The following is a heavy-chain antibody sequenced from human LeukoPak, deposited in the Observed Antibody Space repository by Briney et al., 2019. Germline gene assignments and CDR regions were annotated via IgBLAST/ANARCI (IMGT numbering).Heavy chain of an antibody. V-gene: IGHV3-21*01. J-gene: IGHJ4*02. D-gene: IGHD1-26*01. Sequence: PGGCLRLACAASGFTFSSYNMNWVRQAPGKGLEWVSFISSGNSFIYYADSVKGRFTISRDNARNSLYLQMNNLRAEDTAVYYCARDPSGSYLGYWGQGTLVTVSS. CDR3: ARDPSGSYLGY. CDR1: GFTFSSYN. CDR2: ISSGNSFI.